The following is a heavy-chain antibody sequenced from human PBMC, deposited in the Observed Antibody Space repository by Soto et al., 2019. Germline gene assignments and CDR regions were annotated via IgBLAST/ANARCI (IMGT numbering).Heavy chain of an antibody. D-gene: IGHD1-26*01. CDR1: GLTFRSYA. V-gene: IGHV3-23*01. CDR3: AKESGSYSFYYYYGMDV. Sequence: GGSLRLSYAASGLTFRSYAMIWVRLAQGKGMEWVSAISGSGGSTYYADSVKGRFTISRDNSKNTLYLQMNSLRAEDTAVYYCAKESGSYSFYYYYGMDVWGQGTTVTVSS. J-gene: IGHJ6*02. CDR2: ISGSGGST.